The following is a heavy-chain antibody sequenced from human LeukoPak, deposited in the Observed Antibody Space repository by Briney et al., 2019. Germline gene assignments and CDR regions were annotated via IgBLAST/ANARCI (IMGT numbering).Heavy chain of an antibody. CDR2: ISGSGETT. D-gene: IGHD1-26*01. CDR3: AKDRGMVGASVRAFDY. Sequence: GGSLRLSCAASVFTFRNHAMNWVRQAPAKGLEGVSVISGSGETTYHADSVKGRFTISRDNSQNTLYLQMSSLRGEDTALCSCAKDRGMVGASVRAFDYWGQGTLVTVSS. V-gene: IGHV3-23*01. CDR1: VFTFRNHA. J-gene: IGHJ4*02.